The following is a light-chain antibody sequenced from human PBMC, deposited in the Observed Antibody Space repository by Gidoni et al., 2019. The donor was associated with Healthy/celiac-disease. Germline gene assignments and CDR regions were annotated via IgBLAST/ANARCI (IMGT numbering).Light chain of an antibody. V-gene: IGKV4-1*01. CDR1: QSVLYSSNNKNY. CDR2: WAS. Sequence: DIVMTQSPDSLAVSLGERATINCKSSQSVLYSSNNKNYLAWYQQKPGQPPKLLIYWASTRETGVPDRFSGSGSGTDFTLTISSLQAEDVAVYYCQPYYSTPRTFGQXTKLEIK. J-gene: IGKJ2*02. CDR3: QPYYSTPRT.